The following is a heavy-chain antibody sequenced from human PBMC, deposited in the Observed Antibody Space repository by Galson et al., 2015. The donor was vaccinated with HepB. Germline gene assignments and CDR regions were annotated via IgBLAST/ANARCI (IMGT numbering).Heavy chain of an antibody. CDR2: IIPIFGTA. D-gene: IGHD2-2*02. CDR3: ARANKDIVVVPAAIVTQEWFDP. Sequence: SVKVSCKASGGTFSSYAISWVRQAPGQGLEWMGGIIPIFGTANYAQKFQGRVTITADESTSTAYMELSSLRSEDTAVYYCARANKDIVVVPAAIVTQEWFDPWGQGTLVTVSS. J-gene: IGHJ5*02. CDR1: GGTFSSYA. V-gene: IGHV1-69*13.